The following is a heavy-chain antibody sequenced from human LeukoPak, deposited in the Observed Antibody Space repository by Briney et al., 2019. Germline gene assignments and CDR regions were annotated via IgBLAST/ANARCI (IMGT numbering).Heavy chain of an antibody. J-gene: IGHJ4*02. Sequence: GGSLRLSCAASGFTLVNYLMSWVRQAPGKGLEWVSTISNSGGSTYYADSVKGRFTISRDNSKNTLYLQMNSLRAEDTAVYYCAKDERRTMIALFAYWGQGTLVTVSS. V-gene: IGHV3-23*01. CDR2: ISNSGGST. CDR3: AKDERRTMIALFAY. D-gene: IGHD3-22*01. CDR1: GFTLVNYL.